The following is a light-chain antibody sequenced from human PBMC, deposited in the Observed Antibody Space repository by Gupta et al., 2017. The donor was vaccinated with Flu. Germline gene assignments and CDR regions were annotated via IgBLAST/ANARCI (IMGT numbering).Light chain of an antibody. CDR3: QQYSGSPPWT. CDR1: QSVSNSY. J-gene: IGKJ1*01. V-gene: IGKV3-20*01. CDR2: GAS. Sequence: EIVLTQSPGTLSLSPGERATLSCRASQSVSNSYLAWYQQKPGQTPRLLIYGASNRATGIPDRFSGSGSGTDFTLTVSRLEPEDFATYYCQQYSGSPPWTFGQGTNVEIK.